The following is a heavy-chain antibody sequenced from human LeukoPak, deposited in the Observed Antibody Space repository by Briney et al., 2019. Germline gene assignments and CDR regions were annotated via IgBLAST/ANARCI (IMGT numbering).Heavy chain of an antibody. D-gene: IGHD1-26*01. J-gene: IGHJ5*02. V-gene: IGHV4-61*02. CDR1: GDSISYGSSY. Sequence: SETLSLTCTVSGDSISYGSSYWSWIRQPAGKGLEWIGRIYTTGSTNYNPSLKSRVTMSVDTSNNQFSLRLTSVIAADTAVYFCARGGQPDNWFHPRGQGILVTVSS. CDR2: IYTTGST. CDR3: ARGGQPDNWFHP.